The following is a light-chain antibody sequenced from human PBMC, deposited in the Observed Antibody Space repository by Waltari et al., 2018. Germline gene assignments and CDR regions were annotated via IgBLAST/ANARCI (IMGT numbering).Light chain of an antibody. J-gene: IGKJ1*01. CDR1: QSLEHENGHTH. Sequence: DVVLTQSPLSLPVILGQPASISCRSTQSLEHENGHTHLHWCQQRPGQCPRRLSYKVSNPDSAVPDRFSGSGSDTDFTLSSSRVEADDVGFYYCIQATVWHSFGQGTKVEIK. CDR2: KVS. CDR3: IQATVWHS. V-gene: IGKV2-30*02.